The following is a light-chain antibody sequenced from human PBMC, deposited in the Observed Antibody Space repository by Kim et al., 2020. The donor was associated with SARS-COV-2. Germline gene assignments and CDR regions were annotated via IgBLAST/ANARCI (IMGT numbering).Light chain of an antibody. CDR3: QTYDNRNVL. V-gene: IGLV6-57*03. J-gene: IGLJ2*01. CDR2: EDK. CDR1: PGSHGRQY. Sequence: GETVTHTRTRSPGSHGRQYGQGYPQGPGSAPATVIYEDKQRPSAVPDRFSGSIDTSSNSAFLTISGLKTEDEADYYCQTYDNRNVLFGGGTQLTVL.